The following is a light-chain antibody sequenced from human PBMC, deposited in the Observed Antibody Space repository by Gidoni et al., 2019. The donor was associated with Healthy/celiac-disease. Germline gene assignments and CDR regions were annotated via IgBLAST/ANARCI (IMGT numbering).Light chain of an antibody. CDR3: QQYGSSPPWT. J-gene: IGKJ1*01. V-gene: IGKV3-20*01. Sequence: EIVSTQSPGTLSLSPGERATLSCRVSQSVSSSYLAWYQQKPGQAPRLLIYGASSRATGIPDRFSGSGSGTDFTLTTSRLEPEEFAVYYCQQYGSSPPWTFGQGTKVEIK. CDR1: QSVSSSY. CDR2: GAS.